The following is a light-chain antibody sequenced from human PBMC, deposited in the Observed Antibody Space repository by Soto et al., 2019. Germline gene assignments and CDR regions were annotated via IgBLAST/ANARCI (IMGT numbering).Light chain of an antibody. J-gene: IGKJ1*01. CDR1: QSVRNY. Sequence: EIMLTQSPATLSLSPGERATLSCRASQSVRNYLAWYQQKPGQAPRLLIYGASNRAAGVPARFSGSGSGTDFTLTITALEPGDFAVYYCQQHSHWPPWTFGQGTRVEIQ. CDR3: QQHSHWPPWT. V-gene: IGKV3-11*01. CDR2: GAS.